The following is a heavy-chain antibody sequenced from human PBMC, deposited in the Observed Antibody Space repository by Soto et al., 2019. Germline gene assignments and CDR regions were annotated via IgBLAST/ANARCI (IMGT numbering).Heavy chain of an antibody. Sequence: GGSLRLSCAASGFTFHTYSMNWVRQAPGKGLEWVSSIDSGSNFIHYADSVKGRFTISRDNANNSLYLQMNSLRAKDSAVYYCASAGGTYWGQGALVTVSS. J-gene: IGHJ4*02. D-gene: IGHD2-8*02. CDR2: IDSGSNFI. CDR1: GFTFHTYS. CDR3: ASAGGTY. V-gene: IGHV3-21*01.